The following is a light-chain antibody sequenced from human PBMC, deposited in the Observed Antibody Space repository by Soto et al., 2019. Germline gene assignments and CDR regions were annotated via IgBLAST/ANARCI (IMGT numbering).Light chain of an antibody. CDR1: SSNIGAGYD. V-gene: IGLV1-40*01. Sequence: QSVLTQPPSVSGAPGQRVTISCTGSSSNIGAGYDVHWYQQLPGTAPKVLIYGNSNRPSGVPDRFSGSRSGTSASLAITGIQAEDEADYYCQSYDSSLSSWVFGTGTKVTVL. CDR2: GNS. CDR3: QSYDSSLSSWV. J-gene: IGLJ1*01.